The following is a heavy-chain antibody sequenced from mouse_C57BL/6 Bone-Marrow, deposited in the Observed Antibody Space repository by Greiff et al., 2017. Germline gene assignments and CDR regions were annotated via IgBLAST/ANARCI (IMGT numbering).Heavy chain of an antibody. Sequence: QVQLQQSGAELARPGASVKLSCKASGYTFTSYGISWVKQRPGQGLEWIGEIYPRGGNTYYNEKFKGKATLTADKSSSTAYMELRSLTSADSAVYFCEREWYYYGSRPYYYAMDYWGQGTSVTVSS. CDR2: IYPRGGNT. J-gene: IGHJ4*01. D-gene: IGHD1-1*01. CDR1: GYTFTSYG. CDR3: EREWYYYGSRPYYYAMDY. V-gene: IGHV1-81*01.